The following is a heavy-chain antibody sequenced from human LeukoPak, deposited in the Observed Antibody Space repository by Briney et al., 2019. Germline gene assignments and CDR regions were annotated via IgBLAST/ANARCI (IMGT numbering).Heavy chain of an antibody. CDR1: GYTFTVYY. J-gene: IGHJ4*02. Sequence: ASVTVSCKASGYTFTVYYMHWVRQAPGQGLEWMGWINPNNGTHYAQKFQGRVTMTRDTSISTAYMELTSLRSDDTAVYYCAKDTGNFNLGDHWGQGTQVSVSS. D-gene: IGHD5-18*01. CDR2: INPNNGT. CDR3: AKDTGNFNLGDH. V-gene: IGHV1-2*02.